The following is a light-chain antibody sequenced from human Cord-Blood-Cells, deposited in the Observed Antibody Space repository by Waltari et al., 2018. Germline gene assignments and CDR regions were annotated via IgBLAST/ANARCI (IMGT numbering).Light chain of an antibody. CDR3: MQGTHWPPWT. J-gene: IGKJ1*01. CDR2: NVS. V-gene: IGKV2-30*02. CDR1: QSLVHSDGNTY. Sequence: DVVMTQSLLALPVTLGQPASISCRTRQSLVHSDGNTYLNWFQQRPGQSPRRLIHNVSNRDSGVPDRFSGSGSGTDFTLKISRVEPEDVGVYYCMQGTHWPPWTFGQGTKVEIK.